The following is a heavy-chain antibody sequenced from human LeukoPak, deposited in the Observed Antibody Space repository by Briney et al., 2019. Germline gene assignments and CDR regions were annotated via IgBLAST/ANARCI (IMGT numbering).Heavy chain of an antibody. CDR2: IKQDGSEK. J-gene: IGHJ4*02. D-gene: IGHD6-19*01. Sequence: GGSLRLSCAASGFTSSSDWMSWVPRAPGKGLEWGANIKQDGSEKYYVDSVKGRFTISRDNAKNSLYLQMNSLRAEDTAVYYCARDSSGWSSYYFDYWGQGTLVTVSS. CDR1: GFTSSSDW. V-gene: IGHV3-7*01. CDR3: ARDSSGWSSYYFDY.